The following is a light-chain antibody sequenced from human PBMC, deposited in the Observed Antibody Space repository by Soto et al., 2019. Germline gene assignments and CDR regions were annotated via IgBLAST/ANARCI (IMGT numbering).Light chain of an antibody. J-gene: IGLJ2*01. V-gene: IGLV2-14*01. CDR2: EVS. CDR1: SSDVGGYNY. CDR3: HSYTSSSNLDVV. Sequence: QSVLTQPASVSGSPGQSITISCTGTSSDVGGYNYVSWYQQHPGKAPKLMIYEVSNRPSGVSNRFSGSKSGNTASLTISGLQAEDEADYYCHSYTSSSNLDVVFGGGTQLTVL.